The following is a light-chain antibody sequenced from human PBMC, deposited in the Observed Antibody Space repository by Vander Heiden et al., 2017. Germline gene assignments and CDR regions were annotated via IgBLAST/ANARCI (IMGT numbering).Light chain of an antibody. CDR2: GKI. Sequence: QSVLTQPPSVSGAPGQSVTISSTGSSSNIGAGSDVHWYHQLPGTAPKLLIYGKIKRPSGVPDRFSGSKSGTSASLAITGRQAEEEADYYCQSYDSSWSVVFGGGTKLTVL. CDR1: SSNIGAGSD. J-gene: IGLJ2*01. CDR3: QSYDSSWSVV. V-gene: IGLV1-40*01.